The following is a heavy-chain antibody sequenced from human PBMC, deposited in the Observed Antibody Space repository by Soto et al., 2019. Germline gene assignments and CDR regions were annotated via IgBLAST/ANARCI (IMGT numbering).Heavy chain of an antibody. CDR3: AKDLRHSSARYLYYFDS. CDR2: ISAYNGDT. Sequence: ASVKVSCKASGYTFSNYGISWVRQAPGQGLEWMGWISAYNGDTNYAQIFQGRVTMTTDTSTSTAYMELRSLRSDDTAVYYCAKDLRHSSARYLYYFDSWGQGTLVTVSS. D-gene: IGHD6-19*01. J-gene: IGHJ4*02. CDR1: GYTFSNYG. V-gene: IGHV1-18*01.